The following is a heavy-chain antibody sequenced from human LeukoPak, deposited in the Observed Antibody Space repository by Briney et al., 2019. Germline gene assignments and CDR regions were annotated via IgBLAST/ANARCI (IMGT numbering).Heavy chain of an antibody. J-gene: IGHJ4*02. D-gene: IGHD3-3*01. Sequence: PGGSLRLSCSASGFTFSSYAMSCVRQAPGKGLEWVSAISGSGGSTYYADSVKGRFTISRDNSKNTLYLQMNSMRAEDTAVYYCTSADDFWSGKGDYFDYWGQGTLVTVSS. CDR3: TSADDFWSGKGDYFDY. CDR2: ISGSGGST. V-gene: IGHV3-23*01. CDR1: GFTFSSYA.